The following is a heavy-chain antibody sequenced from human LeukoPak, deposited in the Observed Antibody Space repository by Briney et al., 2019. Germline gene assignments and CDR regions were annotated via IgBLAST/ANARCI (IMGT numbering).Heavy chain of an antibody. CDR3: ARDNFRGYSYGYY. D-gene: IGHD5-18*01. CDR1: GFTFDDYA. V-gene: IGHV3-9*01. J-gene: IGHJ4*02. CDR2: ISWNSGSI. Sequence: GGSLRLSCAASGFTFDDYAMHWVRHAPGKGLEWVSGISWNSGSIGYADSVKGRFTISRDNAKNSLYLQMNSLRAEDTAVYYCARDNFRGYSYGYYWGQGTLVTVSS.